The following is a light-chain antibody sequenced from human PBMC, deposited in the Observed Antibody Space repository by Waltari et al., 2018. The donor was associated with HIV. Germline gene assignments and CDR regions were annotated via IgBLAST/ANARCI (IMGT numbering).Light chain of an antibody. CDR2: EGT. CDR3: SSFAAGGTQV. Sequence: QSALTQPASVSGSPGQSITISCSGTSSDVGDYNSVSWYQLHPGKAPQLLMFEGTNRPSGVSIRFSGSKSGNTASLTISGLQTEDEADYYCSSFAAGGTQVFGTGTKVTV. J-gene: IGLJ1*01. CDR1: SSDVGDYNS. V-gene: IGLV2-14*01.